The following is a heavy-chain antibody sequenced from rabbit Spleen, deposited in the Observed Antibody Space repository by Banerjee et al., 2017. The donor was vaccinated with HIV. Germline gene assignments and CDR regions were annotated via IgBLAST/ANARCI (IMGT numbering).Heavy chain of an antibody. J-gene: IGHJ4*01. CDR2: INAVTGKA. D-gene: IGHD1-1*01. CDR1: GFSFSNKAV. Sequence: QEQLVESGGGLVKPEGSLKLSCTASGFSFSNKAVMCWVRQAPGKGLEWIACINAVTGKAVYASWAKGRFSFSKTSSTTVTLQVTSLTAADTATFFCARDLPGVIGWNFGWWGPGTLVTVS. V-gene: IGHV1S45*01. CDR3: ARDLPGVIGWNFGW.